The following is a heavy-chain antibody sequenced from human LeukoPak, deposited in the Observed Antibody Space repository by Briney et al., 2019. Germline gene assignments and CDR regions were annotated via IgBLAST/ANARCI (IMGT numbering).Heavy chain of an antibody. V-gene: IGHV3-48*01. D-gene: IGHD5-12*01. CDR3: ARESAYAFDY. CDR2: ISSTSSTL. J-gene: IGHJ4*02. Sequence: GGSLRLSCAASGFTFSGYSMNWVRQAPGKGLEWVSYISSTSSTLLYTGSVKGRFIISRDNAKNSLYLQMNSLRAEDTAVYYCARESAYAFDYWGQGILVTVSS. CDR1: GFTFSGYS.